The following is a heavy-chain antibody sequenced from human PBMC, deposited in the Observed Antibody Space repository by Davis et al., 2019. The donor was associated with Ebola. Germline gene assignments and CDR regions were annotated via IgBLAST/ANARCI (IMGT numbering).Heavy chain of an antibody. Sequence: ASVKVSCKASGYTFTNYDINWVRQATGQGLEWMGWMNPNSGNTGYAQKFQGRVTMTRNTSISTAYMELSSLRSEDTAMYYCARSYCSGGSCYSGAFDIWGQGTMVTVSS. J-gene: IGHJ3*02. V-gene: IGHV1-8*01. CDR3: ARSYCSGGSCYSGAFDI. D-gene: IGHD2-15*01. CDR2: MNPNSGNT. CDR1: GYTFTNYD.